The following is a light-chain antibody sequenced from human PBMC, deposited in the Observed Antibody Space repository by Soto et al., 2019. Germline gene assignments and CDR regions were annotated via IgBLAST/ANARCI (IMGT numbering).Light chain of an antibody. J-gene: IGKJ3*01. V-gene: IGKV1-9*01. CDR2: GAS. CDR3: QQLNSFPIP. CDR1: QGISSF. Sequence: IQLTQSPSSLSASVGDRVTITCRASQGISSFLAWYQQKPGKPPKLLIYGASTLQSGVPSRFRGSGSATDFTLTISSLQPEDFATYYCQQLNSFPIPFGTGTKVDIK.